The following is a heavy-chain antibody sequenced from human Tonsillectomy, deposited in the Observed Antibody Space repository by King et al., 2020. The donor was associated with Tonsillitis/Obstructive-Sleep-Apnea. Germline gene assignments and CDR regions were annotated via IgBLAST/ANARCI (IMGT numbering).Heavy chain of an antibody. CDR2: TRNKASRYST. J-gene: IGHJ4*02. D-gene: IGHD1-26*01. CDR3: ARVSGSYYLDY. CDR1: GFTFSDHY. Sequence: VQLVESGGGLVQPGGSLRLSCAASGFTFSDHYMDWVRQAPGKGLEWVGRTRNKASRYSTEYAASVKGSFNISRDDSKNSLYLQVNTLRTADTAVYYCARVSGSYYLDYWGQGTLVTVSS. V-gene: IGHV3-72*01.